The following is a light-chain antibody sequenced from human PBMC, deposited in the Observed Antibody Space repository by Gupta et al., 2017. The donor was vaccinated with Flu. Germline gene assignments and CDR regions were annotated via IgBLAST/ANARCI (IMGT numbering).Light chain of an antibody. CDR3: QQYKSYPLT. CDR2: KAS. Sequence: GDRGTITCWASQRFDNYLAGYQQKPGKAPRLLIYKASNLESGGTSRFSASGAGTEYTLTIGSLQPDDFATDYCQQYKSYPLTFGGGTKVEIK. CDR1: QRFDNY. J-gene: IGKJ4*01. V-gene: IGKV1-5*03.